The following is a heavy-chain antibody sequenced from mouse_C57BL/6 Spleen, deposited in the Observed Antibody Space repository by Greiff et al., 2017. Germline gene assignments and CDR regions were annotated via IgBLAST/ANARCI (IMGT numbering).Heavy chain of an antibody. CDR3: ARSWDRVYFDY. CDR2: IDPSDSYT. Sequence: QVQLQQPGAELVKPGASVKLSCKASGYTFTSYWMQWVKQRPGQGLEWIGEIDPSDSYTNYNQKFKGKATLTVDTSSSTAYMQLSSLTSEDSAVXYCARSWDRVYFDYWGQGTTLTVSS. J-gene: IGHJ2*01. D-gene: IGHD4-1*01. CDR1: GYTFTSYW. V-gene: IGHV1-50*01.